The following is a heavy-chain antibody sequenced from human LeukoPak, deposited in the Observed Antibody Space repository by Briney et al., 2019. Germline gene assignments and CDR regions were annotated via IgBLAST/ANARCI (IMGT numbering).Heavy chain of an antibody. J-gene: IGHJ6*02. CDR1: GGSISSYY. Sequence: PSETLSLTCTVSGGSISSYYWSWIRQPPGKGLEWIGYIYYSGSTNYNPSLKSRVTISVDTSKNQFSLKLSSVTAADTAVYYCARDRGYSYGSDYYYYYGMDVWGQGTTVTVSS. CDR3: ARDRGYSYGSDYYYYYGMDV. D-gene: IGHD5-18*01. CDR2: IYYSGST. V-gene: IGHV4-59*01.